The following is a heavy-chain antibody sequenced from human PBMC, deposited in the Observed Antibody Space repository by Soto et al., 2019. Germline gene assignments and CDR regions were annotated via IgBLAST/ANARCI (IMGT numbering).Heavy chain of an antibody. CDR3: ARGGRVVVVTAALDY. D-gene: IGHD2-21*02. CDR1: GDTFTDYY. Sequence: QVQLMQSGAEVKKPGASVKVSCKASGDTFTDYYIHWVRQAPGQGLEWMGTVNPSGGHTTYAQHFLGRVTMTSDTSTSPLYMELTSLTSDDTAVYYCARGGRVVVVTAALDYWGQGTLVTVSS. V-gene: IGHV1-46*01. CDR2: VNPSGGHT. J-gene: IGHJ4*02.